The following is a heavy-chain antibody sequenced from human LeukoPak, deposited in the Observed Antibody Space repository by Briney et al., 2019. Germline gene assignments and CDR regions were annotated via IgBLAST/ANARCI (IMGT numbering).Heavy chain of an antibody. V-gene: IGHV3-74*01. Sequence: PGGSLRLSCAASGFTFTTYWMHWVRQGPGKGLEWVSRINSDGSVTDYADSVKGRFTISRDNANNTVYLQMNSLSVEETAVYYCASLAKPTDHWGPGTLVTVSS. J-gene: IGHJ4*02. CDR3: ASLAKPTDH. D-gene: IGHD1-14*01. CDR1: GFTFTTYW. CDR2: INSDGSVT.